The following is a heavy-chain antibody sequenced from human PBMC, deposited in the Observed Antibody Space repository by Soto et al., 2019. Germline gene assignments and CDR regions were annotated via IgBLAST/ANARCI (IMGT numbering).Heavy chain of an antibody. CDR1: GYTFTSYG. J-gene: IGHJ3*02. CDR3: ARGAATKIVVVMYDAFEI. V-gene: IGHV1-18*01. Sequence: QVQLVQSGAEVKKPGASVKVSCKASGYTFTSYGISWVRQAPGQGLEWMGWINAYNGNTNYAQKLQGRVTMTTDTSTSTAYMELRSLRSDDTAVYYCARGAATKIVVVMYDAFEIWGQGTMVTVSS. D-gene: IGHD3-22*01. CDR2: INAYNGNT.